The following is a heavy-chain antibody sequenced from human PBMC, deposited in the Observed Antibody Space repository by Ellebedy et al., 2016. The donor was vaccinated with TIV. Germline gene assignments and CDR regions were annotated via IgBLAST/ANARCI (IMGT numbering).Heavy chain of an antibody. CDR2: VYYSGSP. Sequence: MPSETLSLTCDVSGGFVNSSRHYWAWIRQPPGKGLEWIGSVYYSGSPYYNPSFKSRVTLSADTSKNQFSLNLRTVTAADTAVYARIDSWQPIDDWGQGILVTISS. CDR1: GGFVNSSRHY. J-gene: IGHJ4*02. CDR3: IDSWQPIDD. V-gene: IGHV4-39*01. D-gene: IGHD3-9*01.